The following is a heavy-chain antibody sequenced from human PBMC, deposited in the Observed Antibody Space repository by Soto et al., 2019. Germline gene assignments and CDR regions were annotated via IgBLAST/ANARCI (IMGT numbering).Heavy chain of an antibody. Sequence: ASVNVSCKASGYTFTSYDINWVRQATGRGLEWMGWMNPNSGNTGYAQKFQGRVTMTRNTSISTAYMELSSLRSEDTAVYYCARGRHIAAHPGVVWWCDHWGQGTLVTVAS. CDR2: MNPNSGNT. J-gene: IGHJ5*02. CDR3: ARGRHIAAHPGVVWWCDH. V-gene: IGHV1-8*01. CDR1: GYTFTSYD. D-gene: IGHD6-6*01.